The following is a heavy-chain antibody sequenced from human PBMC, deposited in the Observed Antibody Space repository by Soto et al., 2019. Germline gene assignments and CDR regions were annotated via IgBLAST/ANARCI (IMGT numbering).Heavy chain of an antibody. D-gene: IGHD2-15*01. J-gene: IGHJ5*02. Sequence: EVPLVESGEGWFRLGGSRSSPVQPPGFRLSSYAMTGVRRAPGKGRGWVSYISSSSTTKYYADSVKGRFTFSRDNAKNSLYLQMNSLRAEDTAVYYCARDGCSGSNCLNWFDPWGQGTLVTVSS. CDR3: ARDGCSGSNCLNWFDP. CDR1: GFRLSSYA. V-gene: IGHV3-48*01. CDR2: ISSSSTTK.